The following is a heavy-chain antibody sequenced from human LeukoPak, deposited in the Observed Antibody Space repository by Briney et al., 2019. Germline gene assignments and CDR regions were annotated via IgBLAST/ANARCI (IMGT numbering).Heavy chain of an antibody. J-gene: IGHJ4*02. CDR3: ARGMTTVTTFDY. CDR1: GFTFDDYG. V-gene: IGHV3-53*01. Sequence: GGSLRLSCAASGFTFDDYGMSWVRQAPGKGLEWVSVIYSGGSTYYADSVKGRFTTSRDNSKNTLYLQMNSLRAEDTAVYYCARGMTTVTTFDYWGQGTLVTVSS. CDR2: IYSGGST. D-gene: IGHD4-17*01.